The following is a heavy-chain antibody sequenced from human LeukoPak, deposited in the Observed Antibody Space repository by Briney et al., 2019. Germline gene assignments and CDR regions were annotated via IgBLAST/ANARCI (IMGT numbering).Heavy chain of an antibody. D-gene: IGHD3-22*01. Sequence: PGGSLRLSCAASGFTFSDYYMSWIRQAPGKGVEWVSYISSSGNTIYQADSVKGRFTISRDNAKNSLFLQMNGLRAEDTAVYYCARDGEHYYDSSGQLDYWGQGTLVTVSS. CDR1: GFTFSDYY. J-gene: IGHJ4*02. V-gene: IGHV3-11*01. CDR2: ISSSGNTI. CDR3: ARDGEHYYDSSGQLDY.